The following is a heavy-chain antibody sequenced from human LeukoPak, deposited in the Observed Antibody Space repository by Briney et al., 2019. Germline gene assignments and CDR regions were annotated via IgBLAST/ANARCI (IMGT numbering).Heavy chain of an antibody. CDR1: GYTFTSYY. D-gene: IGHD1-26*01. J-gene: IGHJ4*02. V-gene: IGHV1-46*01. CDR2: ISPDDGGT. Sequence: WASVKVSCKASGYTFTSYYMHWVRQAPGQGLEWMGIISPDDGGTSYAQKFQGRVTMTSDTSTGTVYMELSSLRSEDTAVYYCARGQGYSESYFAYWGQGSLVTVS. CDR3: ARGQGYSESYFAY.